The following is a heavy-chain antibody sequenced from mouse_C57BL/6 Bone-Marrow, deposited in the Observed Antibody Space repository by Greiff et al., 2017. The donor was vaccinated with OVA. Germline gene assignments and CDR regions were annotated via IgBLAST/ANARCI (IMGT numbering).Heavy chain of an antibody. CDR3: ALYYGNYVWYFDV. CDR2: IYPGSGST. Sequence: VQLQQPGAELVKPGASVKMSCKASGYTFTSYWITWVKQRPGQGLEWIGDIYPGSGSTNYNEKFKSKATLTVDTSSSTAYMQLSSLTSEDSAVYYCALYYGNYVWYFDVWGTGTTVTVSS. V-gene: IGHV1-55*01. J-gene: IGHJ1*03. D-gene: IGHD2-1*01. CDR1: GYTFTSYW.